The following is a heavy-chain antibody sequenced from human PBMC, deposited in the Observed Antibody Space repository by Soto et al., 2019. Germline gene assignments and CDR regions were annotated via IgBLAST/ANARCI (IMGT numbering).Heavy chain of an antibody. CDR2: ISAYNGKT. CDR3: ARGGDVNYYHGMDV. CDR1: GYTFPSYG. V-gene: IGHV1-18*01. D-gene: IGHD5-12*01. Sequence: QVQLVQSGGEVKKPGASVKLSCTASGYTFPSYGISWVRQAPGQGLEWMGLISAYNGKTNYAQNVQCRATMTTDTSTRTAYMDLRSLRSDDTAVYYCARGGDVNYYHGMDVWGQGTTVTVSS. J-gene: IGHJ6*02.